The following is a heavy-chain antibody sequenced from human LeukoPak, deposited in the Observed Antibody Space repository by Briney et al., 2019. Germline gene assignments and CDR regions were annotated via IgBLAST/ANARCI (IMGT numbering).Heavy chain of an antibody. D-gene: IGHD2-21*01. CDR1: GYSISSGYY. J-gene: IGHJ3*02. Sequence: SETLSLTCTVSGYSISSGYYWGWIRQPPGKGLERIGSIYHSGSTYYNPSLKSRVTISVDTSKNQFSLKLSSVTAADTAVYYCARTYPSEVAIWVAFDIWGQGTMVTVSS. V-gene: IGHV4-38-2*02. CDR3: ARTYPSEVAIWVAFDI. CDR2: IYHSGST.